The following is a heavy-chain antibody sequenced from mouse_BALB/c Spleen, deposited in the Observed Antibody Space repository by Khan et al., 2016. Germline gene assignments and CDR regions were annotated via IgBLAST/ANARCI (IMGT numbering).Heavy chain of an antibody. Sequence: EVELVESGGGLVQPGGSRKLSCAASGFSFSSSGMHWVRQTPEKGLEWVAYISSGSSTIYYADTVQGRFTISRDNPNTTLLMQLTSLRSEDTAMYYCARSIYYHFTYWGQGTLVTVSA. CDR2: ISSGSSTI. J-gene: IGHJ3*01. V-gene: IGHV5-17*02. CDR1: GFSFSSSG. CDR3: ARSIYYHFTY. D-gene: IGHD1-1*01.